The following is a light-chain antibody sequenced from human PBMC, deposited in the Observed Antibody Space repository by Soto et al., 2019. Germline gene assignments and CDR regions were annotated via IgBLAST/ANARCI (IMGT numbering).Light chain of an antibody. CDR1: SSDVGGYNY. J-gene: IGLJ1*01. CDR3: SSDAGSSNV. V-gene: IGLV2-8*01. Sequence: QSALTQPPSASGSRGQSVAISCTGTSSDVGGYNYVSWYQQHPGKAPKLMIYEVNKRPSGVPDRFSGSKSGNTASLTVSGLQAEDEADYYCSSDAGSSNVFGTGTKVTVL. CDR2: EVN.